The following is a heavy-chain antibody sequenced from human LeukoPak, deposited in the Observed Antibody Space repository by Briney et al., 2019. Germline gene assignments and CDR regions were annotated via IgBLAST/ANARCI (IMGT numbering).Heavy chain of an antibody. CDR2: IAIDGINK. Sequence: GGSLRLSCATSGFSFSSYGMHWVRQAPGKGLEWVAVIAIDGINKYYADPVKGRVTLSRDNSKNTVYLQMSSLRVADTGVYYCGRGFSNWSLDYWGQETLITVSS. V-gene: IGHV3-30*03. CDR1: GFSFSSYG. CDR3: GRGFSNWSLDY. D-gene: IGHD6-13*01. J-gene: IGHJ4*02.